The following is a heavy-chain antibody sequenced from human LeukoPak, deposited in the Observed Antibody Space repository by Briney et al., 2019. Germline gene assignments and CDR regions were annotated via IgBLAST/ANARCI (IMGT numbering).Heavy chain of an antibody. CDR1: GFTFDDYT. CDR2: ISWDGGST. V-gene: IGHV3-43*01. J-gene: IGHJ3*02. CDR3: AKDTGAYYDFWSGYYRDHGAFDI. Sequence: PGGSLRLSCAASGFTFDDYTMHWVRQAPGKGLEWVSLISWDGGSTYYADSVKGRFTISRDNSKNSLYLQMNSLRTEDTALYYCAKDTGAYYDFWSGYYRDHGAFDIWGQGTMVTVSS. D-gene: IGHD3-3*01.